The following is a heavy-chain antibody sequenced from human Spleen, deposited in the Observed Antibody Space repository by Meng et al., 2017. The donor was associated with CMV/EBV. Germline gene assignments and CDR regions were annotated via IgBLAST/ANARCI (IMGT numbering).Heavy chain of an antibody. CDR2: IYYSGST. J-gene: IGHJ1*01. CDR3: GRGYRSGWIEYFQH. Sequence: SETLSLTCTVSGGSISSYYWSWIRQPPGKGLEWIGYIYYSGSTNYNPSLKSRVTISVDTSKNQFSLKLSSVTAADTAVYYCGRGYRSGWIEYFQHWGQGTLVTVSS. V-gene: IGHV4-59*01. CDR1: GGSISSYY. D-gene: IGHD6-25*01.